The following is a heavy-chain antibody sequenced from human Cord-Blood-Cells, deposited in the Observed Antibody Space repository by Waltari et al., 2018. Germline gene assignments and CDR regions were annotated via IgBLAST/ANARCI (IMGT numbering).Heavy chain of an antibody. D-gene: IGHD1-1*01. J-gene: IGHJ3*02. CDR2: INHSGST. Sequence: QVQLQQWGAGLLKPSETLSLTCAGYGGSFSGYYWSWIRQPPGKGLEWIGEINHSGSTNYNPSLKSRVTISVDTSKNQFSLKLSSVTAADTAVYYCAREHDAFDIWGQGTMVTDSS. CDR3: AREHDAFDI. CDR1: GGSFSGYY. V-gene: IGHV4-34*01.